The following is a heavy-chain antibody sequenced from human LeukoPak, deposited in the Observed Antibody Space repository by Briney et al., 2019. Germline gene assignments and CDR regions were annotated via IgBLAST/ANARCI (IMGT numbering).Heavy chain of an antibody. CDR1: GGSISSSSYY. CDR2: IYYSGST. V-gene: IGHV4-39*01. J-gene: IGHJ6*03. CDR3: ARHEGNCSGGSCYSNYYYYMDV. D-gene: IGHD2-15*01. Sequence: SETLSLTRTVSGGSISSSSYYWGWVRQPPGKGLEWIGSIYYSGSTYYNPSLKSRVTISVDTSKNQFSLKLSSVTAADTAVYYCARHEGNCSGGSCYSNYYYYMDVWGKGTTVTVSS.